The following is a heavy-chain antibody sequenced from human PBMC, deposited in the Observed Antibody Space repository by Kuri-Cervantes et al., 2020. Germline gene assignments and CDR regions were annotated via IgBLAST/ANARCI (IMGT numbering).Heavy chain of an antibody. CDR2: INPKTGDK. CDR1: GYSFTDYH. CDR3: ERETYTDGKHLDF. Sequence: ASVKVSCQASGYSFTDYHIHAVRQARGQGLEWMGWINPKTGDKNYAQTFQGRVTMTRDTSITTAYMELSRLRSDGTAMYYCERETYTDGKHLDFWGKGTLVTVSS. D-gene: IGHD5-18*01. J-gene: IGHJ4*02. V-gene: IGHV1-2*02.